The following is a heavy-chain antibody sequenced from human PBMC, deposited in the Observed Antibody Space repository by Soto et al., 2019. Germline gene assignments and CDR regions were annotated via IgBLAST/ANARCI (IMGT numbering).Heavy chain of an antibody. V-gene: IGHV1-69*08. CDR2: IIPIFGVT. Sequence: QVQLLQSGAEVKKPGSSVKVSCKASGVTFSSYTITWVRQAPGQGRAWLGRIIPIFGVTNYAQKFQDRVTITADRSTTTAYMELSRLRSEDTAVSYCVRDWESTTQTWGFGDSWCQGTLVTVSS. J-gene: IGHJ4*02. CDR1: GVTFSSYT. CDR3: VRDWESTTQTWGFGDS. D-gene: IGHD1-1*01.